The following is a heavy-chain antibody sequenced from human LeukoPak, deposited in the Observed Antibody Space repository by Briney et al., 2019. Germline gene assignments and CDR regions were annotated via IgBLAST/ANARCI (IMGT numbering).Heavy chain of an antibody. CDR1: GYTFTSYG. J-gene: IGHJ4*02. Sequence: ASVKVSCKASGYTFTSYGISWVQQAPGQGLEWMGWISAYNGNTNYAQKLQGRVTMTTDTSTSTAYMELRSLRSDDTAVYYCARDYGFWSGYYLGYWGQGTLVTVSS. V-gene: IGHV1-18*01. CDR2: ISAYNGNT. D-gene: IGHD3-3*01. CDR3: ARDYGFWSGYYLGY.